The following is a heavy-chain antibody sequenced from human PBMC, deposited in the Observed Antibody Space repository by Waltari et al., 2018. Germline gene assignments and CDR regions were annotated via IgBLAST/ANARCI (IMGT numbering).Heavy chain of an antibody. CDR1: GGSISSSSYY. CDR3: ARGITMIVVVITDYFDY. V-gene: IGHV4-39*01. J-gene: IGHJ4*02. D-gene: IGHD3-22*01. CDR2: IYFRWGP. Sequence: QLQLQESGPGLVKPSETLSLTCTVSGGSISSSSYYWGWIRQPPGKGLEWIGSIYFRWGPYYNPSPKGRVPISVDTSKNQFSLKLSSVTAADTAVYYCARGITMIVVVITDYFDYWGQGTLVTVSS.